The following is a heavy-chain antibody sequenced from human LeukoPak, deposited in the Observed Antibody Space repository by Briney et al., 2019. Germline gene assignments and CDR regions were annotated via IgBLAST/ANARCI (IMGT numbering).Heavy chain of an antibody. J-gene: IGHJ3*02. CDR3: ARGNYYDSTDAFDI. Sequence: ASVKVSCKASGYTFTSYAMNWVRQAPGQGLEWMGWISAYNGNTNYAQKLQGRVTMTTDTSTSTAYMELRSLRSDDTAVYYCARGNYYDSTDAFDIWGQGTMVTVSS. D-gene: IGHD3-22*01. V-gene: IGHV1-18*01. CDR2: ISAYNGNT. CDR1: GYTFTSYA.